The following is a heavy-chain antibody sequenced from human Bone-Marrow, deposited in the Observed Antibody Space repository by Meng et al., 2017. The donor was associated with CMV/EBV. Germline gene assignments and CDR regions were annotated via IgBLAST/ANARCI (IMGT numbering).Heavy chain of an antibody. CDR2: INPNSGGT. CDR1: GGTFSSYA. D-gene: IGHD1-1*01. J-gene: IGHJ4*02. CDR3: ARETGSKDFDY. Sequence: ASVKVSCKASGGTFSSYAISWVRQAPGQGLEWMGWINPNSGGTNYAQKFQGRVTMTRDTSISTAYMELSRLRSDDTAVYYCARETGSKDFDYWGQGTLVTVSS. V-gene: IGHV1-2*02.